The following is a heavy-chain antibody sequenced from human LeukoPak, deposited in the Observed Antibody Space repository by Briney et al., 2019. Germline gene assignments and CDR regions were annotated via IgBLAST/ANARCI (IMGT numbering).Heavy chain of an antibody. V-gene: IGHV1-18*01. J-gene: IGHJ2*01. CDR2: ISAYNGNT. CDR1: GYTFTSYG. CDR3: ARGIAVAGPFDL. D-gene: IGHD6-19*01. Sequence: APVKVSCKASGYTFTSYGISWVRQAPGQGLEWMGWISAYNGNTNYAQKLQGRVTMTTDTSTSTAYMGLRSLRSDDTAVYYCARGIAVAGPFDLWGRGTLVTVSS.